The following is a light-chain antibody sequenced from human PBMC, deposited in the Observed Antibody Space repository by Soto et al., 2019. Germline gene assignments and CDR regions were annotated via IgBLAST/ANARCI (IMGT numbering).Light chain of an antibody. CDR2: EVN. CDR3: AAWDDSLSGSYV. Sequence: QSVLTQPASVSGSPGQSITISCTGTSSDVGGYKYVSWYQQHPGKAPKLMIYEVNNRPSGVSNRFSGSKSGNTASLTISGLQAEDEADYYCAAWDDSLSGSYVFGTGTKVTVL. CDR1: SSDVGGYKY. V-gene: IGLV2-14*01. J-gene: IGLJ1*01.